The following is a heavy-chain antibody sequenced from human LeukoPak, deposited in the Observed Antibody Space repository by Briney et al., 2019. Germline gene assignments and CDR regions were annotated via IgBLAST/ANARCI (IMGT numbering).Heavy chain of an antibody. CDR1: GGTFSSYA. V-gene: IGHV1-69*13. CDR3: ARWVRGRYSGSYYPDY. Sequence: SVKVSCKASGGTFSSYAISWVRQAPGQGLEWMGGIIPIFGTANYAQKFQGRVTITADESTSTAYMELSSLRSEDTAVYYCARWVRGRYSGSYYPDYWGQGTLVTVSS. CDR2: IIPIFGTA. D-gene: IGHD1-26*01. J-gene: IGHJ4*02.